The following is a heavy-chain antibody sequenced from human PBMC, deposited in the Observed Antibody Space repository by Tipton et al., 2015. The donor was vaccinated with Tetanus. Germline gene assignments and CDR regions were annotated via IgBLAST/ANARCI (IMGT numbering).Heavy chain of an antibody. D-gene: IGHD3-22*01. CDR3: ARDRRDFAYDSRGFYSPLYYFDN. CDR1: GASMKSGSFY. J-gene: IGHJ4*02. Sequence: TLSLTCTVSGASMKSGSFYWGWIRQHPGRGLEWIGYMFYNGDAFYNPSLKSRLAMSLDASKNLFSLNLTSVTAADAAVYFCARDRRDFAYDSRGFYSPLYYFDNWGQGLRVTVSS. CDR2: MFYNGDA. V-gene: IGHV4-31*03.